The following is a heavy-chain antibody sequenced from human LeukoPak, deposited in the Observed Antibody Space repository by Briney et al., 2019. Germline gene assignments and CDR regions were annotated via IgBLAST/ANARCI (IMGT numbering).Heavy chain of an antibody. J-gene: IGHJ4*02. CDR2: INHSGST. Sequence: PSETLSLTCAVYGGSFSGYYWSWIRQPPGKGLEWIGEINHSGSTDYNPSLKSRVTISVDTSKNQFSLKLSSVTAADTAVYYCARGRHRRLYYYGSGSYYPTLFDYWGQGTLVTVSS. CDR3: ARGRHRRLYYYGSGSYYPTLFDY. D-gene: IGHD3-10*01. CDR1: GGSFSGYY. V-gene: IGHV4-34*01.